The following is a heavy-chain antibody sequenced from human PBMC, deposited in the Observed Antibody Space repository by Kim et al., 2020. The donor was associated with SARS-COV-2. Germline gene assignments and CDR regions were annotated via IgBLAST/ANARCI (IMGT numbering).Heavy chain of an antibody. CDR3: ASHTFSSSPQLDAFDI. CDR1: GGTFSSYA. V-gene: IGHV1-69*13. J-gene: IGHJ3*02. CDR2: IIPIFGTA. Sequence: SVKVSCKASGGTFSSYAISWVRQAPGQGLEWMGGIIPIFGTANYAQKFQGRVTITADESTSTAYMELSSLRSEDTAVYYCASHTFSSSPQLDAFDIWGQGTMVTVSS. D-gene: IGHD6-6*01.